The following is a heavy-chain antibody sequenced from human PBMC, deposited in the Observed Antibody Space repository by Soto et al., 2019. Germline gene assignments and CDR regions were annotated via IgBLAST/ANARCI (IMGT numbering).Heavy chain of an antibody. J-gene: IGHJ4*02. CDR3: ARESEH. CDR2: ITGSAGGT. CDR1: GFTFSNYA. Sequence: RLSCAASGFTFSNYAMSWVRQAPGKGLEWVSTITGSAGGTYYADSMKGRFTISRDNSKSTLYLQMYSLRVEDTAVYYCARESEHWGQGTLVTVSS. D-gene: IGHD1-1*01. V-gene: IGHV3-23*01.